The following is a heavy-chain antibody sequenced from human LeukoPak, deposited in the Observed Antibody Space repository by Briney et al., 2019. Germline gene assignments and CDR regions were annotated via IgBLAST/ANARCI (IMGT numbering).Heavy chain of an antibody. CDR3: AKGSYGSGSLFYFDH. D-gene: IGHD3-10*01. CDR1: RFTFRNYG. CDR2: ISYDGSNK. V-gene: IGHV3-30*18. J-gene: IGHJ4*02. Sequence: PGGSLRLSCAASRFTFRNYGMHWVRQAPGKGLEWVAVISYDGSNKYYADSVKGRFTISRDNSKNTLYLQMNSLRAKDTAVYYCAKGSYGSGSLFYFDHWGREPWSPSPQ.